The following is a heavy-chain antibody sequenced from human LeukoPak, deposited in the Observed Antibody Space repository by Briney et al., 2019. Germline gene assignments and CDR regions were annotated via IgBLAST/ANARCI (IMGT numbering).Heavy chain of an antibody. V-gene: IGHV3-23*01. D-gene: IGHD5-12*01. CDR1: GFTFSDFA. CDR3: AKVDSGYNDY. Sequence: GGSLTLSCKVSGFTFSDFAMTWVRQAPGKGLEWVSAISGSGGSTYYADSVKGRFTISRDNSKNTLYLQMNSLRAEDTAVYYCAKVDSGYNDYWGQGTLVTVSS. J-gene: IGHJ4*02. CDR2: ISGSGGST.